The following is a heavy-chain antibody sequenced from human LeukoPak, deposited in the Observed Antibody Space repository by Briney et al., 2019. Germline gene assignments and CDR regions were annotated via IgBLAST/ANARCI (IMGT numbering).Heavy chain of an antibody. Sequence: SETLSLTCTVSGGSISSGGYYWSWIRQHPGKGLEWIGYIYYSGSTYYNPSLKSRVTISVDTSKNQFSLKLSSVTAADTAVYYCASGVASLFDYWGQGTLVTVSS. CDR3: ASGVASLFDY. CDR1: GGSISSGGYY. V-gene: IGHV4-31*03. D-gene: IGHD3-3*01. CDR2: IYYSGST. J-gene: IGHJ4*02.